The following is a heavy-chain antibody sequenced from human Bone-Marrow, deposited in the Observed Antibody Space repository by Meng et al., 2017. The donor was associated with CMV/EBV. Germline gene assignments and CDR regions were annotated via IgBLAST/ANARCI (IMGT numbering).Heavy chain of an antibody. V-gene: IGHV3-66*02. CDR2: IYSGGTT. CDR3: ARLLYNSRGWFDT. J-gene: IGHJ5*02. CDR1: GITVSSNY. D-gene: IGHD6-13*01. Sequence: SCAASGITVSSNYMSWVRQAPGKGLEWVSLIYSGGTTYYADSVKGRFTISRDNSKNTLYLQMNSLRAEDTAVYYCARLLYNSRGWFDTWGQGTLVTVSS.